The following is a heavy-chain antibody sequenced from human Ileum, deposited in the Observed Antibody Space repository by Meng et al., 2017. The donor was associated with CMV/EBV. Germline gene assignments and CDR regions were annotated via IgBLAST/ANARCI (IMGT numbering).Heavy chain of an antibody. CDR2: IIPIFGTA. J-gene: IGHJ5*02. Sequence: YAISWVRQAPGKGLEWMGGIIPIFGTANYAQKFQGRVTITTDESTSTAYMELSSLRSEDTAVYYCARDRGYCSSTSCYIGGSGWFDPWGQGTLVTVSS. D-gene: IGHD2-2*02. V-gene: IGHV1-69*05. CDR1: YA. CDR3: ARDRGYCSSTSCYIGGSGWFDP.